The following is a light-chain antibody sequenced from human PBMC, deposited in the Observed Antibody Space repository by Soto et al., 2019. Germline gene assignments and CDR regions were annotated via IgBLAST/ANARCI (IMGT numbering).Light chain of an antibody. J-gene: IGKJ3*01. CDR2: GAS. V-gene: IGKV3-20*01. Sequence: EIVLTQSPGTLSLSPGARATLSCRASQSVGSNYLAWYQRKPGQAPRLLIYGASNRATGIPDRFSASGSGTDFTLTISRLKPEDFAVYYCQQHGSSPFTFGPGTKVDI. CDR3: QQHGSSPFT. CDR1: QSVGSNY.